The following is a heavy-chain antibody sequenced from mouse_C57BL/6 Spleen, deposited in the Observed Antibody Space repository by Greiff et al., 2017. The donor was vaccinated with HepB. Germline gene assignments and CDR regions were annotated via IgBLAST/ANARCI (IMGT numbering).Heavy chain of an antibody. J-gene: IGHJ4*01. Sequence: VQLQQSGPELVKPGASVKISCKASGYAFSSSWMNWVKQRPGKGLEWIGRIYPGDGDTNYHGKCKGKAPLTADKSSSTAYMQLSSLTSEDSAVYFCARTEITTGDYYAMDYWGQGTSVTVSS. CDR2: IYPGDGDT. CDR3: ARTEITTGDYYAMDY. D-gene: IGHD1-1*01. V-gene: IGHV1-82*01. CDR1: GYAFSSSW.